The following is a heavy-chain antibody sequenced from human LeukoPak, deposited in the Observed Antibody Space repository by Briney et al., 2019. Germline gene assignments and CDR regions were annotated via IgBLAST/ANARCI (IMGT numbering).Heavy chain of an antibody. J-gene: IGHJ6*04. V-gene: IGHV1-69*01. Sequence: GASVKVSCKASGGTFSSYAISWVRQAPGQGLEWMGGIIPIFGTANYAQKFQGRVTITADESTSTAYMELSSLRSEDTAVYYCARGPPPPRYCSGGSCYSPIVSVYYYGMDVWGKGTTVTVSS. CDR1: GGTFSSYA. CDR2: IIPIFGTA. D-gene: IGHD2-15*01. CDR3: ARGPPPPRYCSGGSCYSPIVSVYYYGMDV.